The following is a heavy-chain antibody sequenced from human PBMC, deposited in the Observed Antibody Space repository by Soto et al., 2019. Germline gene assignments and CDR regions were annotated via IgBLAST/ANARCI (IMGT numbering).Heavy chain of an antibody. V-gene: IGHV4-39*01. D-gene: IGHD3-10*01. CDR1: GGSISSFAYY. Sequence: SETLSLTCTVSGGSISSFAYYWGWIRQPPGKGLERIGTVYYNENTYYNPPLKSRLTISVDTAKNQFSLNLRAVTAADTAIYFCARRERYYGSPGWFDPWGQGTLVTVSS. J-gene: IGHJ5*02. CDR2: VYYNENT. CDR3: ARRERYYGSPGWFDP.